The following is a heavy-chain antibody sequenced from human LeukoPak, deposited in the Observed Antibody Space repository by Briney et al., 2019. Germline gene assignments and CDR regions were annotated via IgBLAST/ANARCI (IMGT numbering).Heavy chain of an antibody. J-gene: IGHJ4*02. CDR1: GFTFSDYY. V-gene: IGHV3-7*03. CDR3: AKGQEWELLIFDY. Sequence: GGSLRLSCAASGFTFSDYYMTWIRQAPGKGLEWVANIKQDGSEKYYVDSVKGRFTISRDNAKNSLYLQMNSLRAEDTAVYYCAKGQEWELLIFDYWGQGTLVTVSS. CDR2: IKQDGSEK. D-gene: IGHD1-26*01.